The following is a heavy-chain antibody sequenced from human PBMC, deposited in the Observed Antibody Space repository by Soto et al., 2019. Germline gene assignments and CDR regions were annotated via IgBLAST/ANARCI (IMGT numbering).Heavy chain of an antibody. V-gene: IGHV3-23*01. D-gene: IGHD6-6*01. CDR2: MTATGVSI. CDR1: GFSFNEYA. J-gene: IGHJ4*02. Sequence: EVQLLESGGGLVQSGGSLRLSCVASGFSFNEYAMSWVRQAPGKGLVWVSGMTATGVSIFYADSVMGRFTISRDNSKNTLYLQMSSLRAEDTATYYCAKDSIPYSSSYDLDHWGRGALVTVSS. CDR3: AKDSIPYSSSYDLDH.